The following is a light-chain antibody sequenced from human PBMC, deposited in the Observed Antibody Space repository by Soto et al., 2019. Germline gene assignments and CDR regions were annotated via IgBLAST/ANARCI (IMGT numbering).Light chain of an antibody. CDR2: WAS. CDR3: QQFYTTPHT. Sequence: DIVMTQSPDSLAVSLGERATINCKSSQSVFSTSSSKNYLAWYQQKPGQPPRLLLYWASTRESGVPDRFSGSGSGAALTLTFSSLQAEDAAVYYCQQFYTTPHTFGQGTKVEIK. J-gene: IGKJ1*01. CDR1: QSVFSTSSSKNY. V-gene: IGKV4-1*01.